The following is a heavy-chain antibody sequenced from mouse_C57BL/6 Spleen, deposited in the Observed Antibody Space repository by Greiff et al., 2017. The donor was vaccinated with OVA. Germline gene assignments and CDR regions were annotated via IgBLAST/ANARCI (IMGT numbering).Heavy chain of an antibody. CDR2: INPNNGGT. J-gene: IGHJ2*01. V-gene: IGHV1-26*01. CDR3: ARYNYGSSQPFDY. CDR1: GYTFTDYY. Sequence: VQLQQSGPELVKPGASVKISCKASGYTFTDYYMNWVKQSHGKSLEWIGDINPNNGGTSYNQKFKGKATLTVDKSSSTAYMELRSLTSEDSAFCYGARYNYGSSQPFDYWGQGTTLTVSS. D-gene: IGHD1-1*01.